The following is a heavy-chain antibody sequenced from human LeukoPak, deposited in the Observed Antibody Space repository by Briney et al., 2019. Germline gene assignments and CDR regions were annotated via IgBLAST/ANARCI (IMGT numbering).Heavy chain of an antibody. CDR1: GFTFSSYA. J-gene: IGHJ4*02. CDR3: AKVLGYCSSTSCYPGMYYFDY. D-gene: IGHD2-2*01. Sequence: GGSLRLSCAASGFTFSSYAMSWVRQAPGKGLEWVSAISGSGGSTYYADSVKGRFTISRDNSKNTLYLQMNSLRAEDTAVYYCAKVLGYCSSTSCYPGMYYFDYWGQGTLVTVSS. CDR2: ISGSGGST. V-gene: IGHV3-23*01.